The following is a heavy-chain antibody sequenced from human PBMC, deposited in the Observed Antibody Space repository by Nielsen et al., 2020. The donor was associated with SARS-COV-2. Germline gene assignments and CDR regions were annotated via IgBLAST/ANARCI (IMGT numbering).Heavy chain of an antibody. CDR3: ARAIVVVPAAMPVYYYYYYGMDV. D-gene: IGHD2-2*01. V-gene: IGHV3-30*03. CDR2: ISYDGSNK. J-gene: IGHJ6*02. Sequence: WIRQPPGKGLEWVAVISYDGSNKYYADSVKGRFTISRDNSKNTLYLQMNSLRAEDTAVYYCARAIVVVPAAMPVYYYYYYGMDVWGQGTTVTVSS.